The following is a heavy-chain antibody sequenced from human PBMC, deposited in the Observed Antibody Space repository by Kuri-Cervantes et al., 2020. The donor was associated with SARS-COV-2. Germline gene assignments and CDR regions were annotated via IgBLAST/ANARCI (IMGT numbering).Heavy chain of an antibody. J-gene: IGHJ4*02. D-gene: IGHD1-26*01. CDR1: GGSFSGYY. CDR3: ARGRVGATPGRFVGFDY. CDR2: INHSGSI. V-gene: IGHV4-34*01. Sequence: SQTLSLTCAVYGGSFSGYYWGWIRQPPGKGLEWIGEINHSGSINYNPSLKSRVTISVDTSKNQFSLKLSSVTAADTAVYYCARGRVGATPGRFVGFDYWGQGTLVTVSS.